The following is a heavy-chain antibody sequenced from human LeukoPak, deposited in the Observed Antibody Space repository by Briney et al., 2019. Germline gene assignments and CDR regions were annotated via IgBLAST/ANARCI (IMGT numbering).Heavy chain of an antibody. D-gene: IGHD2-15*01. CDR1: GFTFSSYG. CDR3: AKNGDRGAYCSGGSCYPYYYYYMDV. J-gene: IGHJ6*03. CDR2: ISGTGGTT. Sequence: GGSLRLSCAASGFTFSSYGMSWVRQAPGKGLEWVSAISGTGGTTYYADSVKGRFTISRDNSKNTLYLQMNSLRAEDTAVYYCAKNGDRGAYCSGGSCYPYYYYYMDVWGKGTTVTVSS. V-gene: IGHV3-23*01.